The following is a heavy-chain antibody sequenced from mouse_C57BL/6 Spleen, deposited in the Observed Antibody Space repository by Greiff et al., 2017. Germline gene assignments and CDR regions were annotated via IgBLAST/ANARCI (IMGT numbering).Heavy chain of an antibody. V-gene: IGHV5-9*01. J-gene: IGHJ2*01. CDR1: GFTFSSYT. Sequence: EVKLMESGGGLVKPGGSLKLSCAASGFTFSSYTMSWVRQTPEKRLEWVATISGGGGNTYYPDSVKGRFTISRDNAKNALYLQMSSLRSEDTALYYFAGRLVTTGDFDYWGQVTTLTVSS. CDR3: AGRLVTTGDFDY. D-gene: IGHD2-2*01. CDR2: ISGGGGNT.